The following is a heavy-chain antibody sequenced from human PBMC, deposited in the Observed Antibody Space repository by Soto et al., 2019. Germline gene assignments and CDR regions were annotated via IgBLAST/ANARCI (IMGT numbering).Heavy chain of an antibody. CDR2: IIPSDGTA. D-gene: IGHD3-3*01. V-gene: IGHV1-69*01. CDR3: ASSFTKSRRGGVAFDY. J-gene: IGHJ4*02. CDR1: GGTISSFP. Sequence: QVQLVQSGAEVKKPGSSVKVSCTTAGGTISSFPINWVRQAPGQGLEWMGGIIPSDGTAKYAEKFQGRVTITADASSSTAYMDLSILRSEDTAVYYCASSFTKSRRGGVAFDYWGQGTLLTVSP.